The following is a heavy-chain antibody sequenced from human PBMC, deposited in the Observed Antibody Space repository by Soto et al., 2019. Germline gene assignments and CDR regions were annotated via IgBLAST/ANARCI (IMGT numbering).Heavy chain of an antibody. CDR1: GFSFSDFE. CDR2: ISSGGTTK. D-gene: IGHD3-9*01. CDR3: AREYYDILTGLYLNWFER. V-gene: IGHV3-48*03. Sequence: GGSLRLSCATSGFSFSDFEMHWVRQAPGKGLEWVSYISSGGTTKYYADSVKGRFTISRDNAKNPLFLQMNSLRAEDTAVYYCAREYYDILTGLYLNWFERWGQGTLVTVSS. J-gene: IGHJ5*02.